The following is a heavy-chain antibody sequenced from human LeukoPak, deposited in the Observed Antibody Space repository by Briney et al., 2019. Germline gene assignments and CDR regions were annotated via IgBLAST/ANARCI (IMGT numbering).Heavy chain of an antibody. CDR1: GFTFSNAW. Sequence: GSLRLSCAXSGFTFSNAWMSWVRQAPGKGLEWVGRIKSKTDGGTTDYAAPVKGRFTISRDDSKNTLYLQMNSLKTEDTAVYYCTTVVVVPAAMNYYGMDVWGQGTTVTVSS. CDR2: IKSKTDGGTT. J-gene: IGHJ6*02. V-gene: IGHV3-15*01. CDR3: TTVVVVPAAMNYYGMDV. D-gene: IGHD2-2*01.